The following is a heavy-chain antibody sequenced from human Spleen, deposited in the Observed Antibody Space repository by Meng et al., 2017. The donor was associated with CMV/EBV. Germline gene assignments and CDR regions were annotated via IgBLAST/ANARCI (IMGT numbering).Heavy chain of an antibody. Sequence: SETLSLTCTVSGGSISSSSYYWGWIRQPPGKGLEWIGSIYYSGSTYYNPSLKSRVTISVDTSKNQFSLKLSSVTAADTAVYYCAREGGVGFTYSGSPGWFDPWGQGTLVTAPQ. CDR2: IYYSGST. V-gene: IGHV4-39*07. D-gene: IGHD1-26*01. CDR1: GGSISSSSYY. J-gene: IGHJ5*02. CDR3: AREGGVGFTYSGSPGWFDP.